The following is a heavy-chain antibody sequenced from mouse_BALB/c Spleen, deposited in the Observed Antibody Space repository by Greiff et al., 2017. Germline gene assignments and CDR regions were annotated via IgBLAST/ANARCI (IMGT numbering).Heavy chain of an antibody. Sequence: SGAELVKPGASVKLSCTASGFNIKDTYMHWVKQRPEQGLEWIGRIDPANGNTKYDPKFQGKATITADTSSNTAYLQLSSLTSEDTAVYYCARGGYYGSNAWFAYWGQGTLVTVSA. CDR2: IDPANGNT. CDR3: ARGGYYGSNAWFAY. J-gene: IGHJ3*01. V-gene: IGHV14-3*02. D-gene: IGHD1-1*01. CDR1: GFNIKDTY.